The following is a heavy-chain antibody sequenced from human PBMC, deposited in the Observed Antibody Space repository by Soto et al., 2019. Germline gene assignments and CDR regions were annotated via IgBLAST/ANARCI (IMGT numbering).Heavy chain of an antibody. J-gene: IGHJ4*02. CDR1: GDSVSSNSAA. CDR3: ARGEQYSGRIFDY. D-gene: IGHD1-26*01. CDR2: TYYRSKWYN. V-gene: IGHV6-1*01. Sequence: PSQTLSLTCAISGDSVSSNSAAWNWIRQSPSRGLEWLGRTYYRSKWYNNYAVSVKSRITINPDTSKNHFSLQLNFVTPEDTAVYFCARGEQYSGRIFDYWGQGTLVTVSS.